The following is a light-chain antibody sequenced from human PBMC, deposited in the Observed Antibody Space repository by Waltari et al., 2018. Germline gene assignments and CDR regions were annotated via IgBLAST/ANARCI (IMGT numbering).Light chain of an antibody. V-gene: IGLV2-14*03. CDR2: DVN. CDR1: SSAIGGYDF. J-gene: IGLJ2*01. CDR3: SSYTSTNTHVV. Sequence: QSTLTQPASVSGSRGQPITISCTGTSSAIGGYDFLSWYQQFPGKAPKLIIYDVNNRPSGGSDRFSGFKSGNTASLTISGLQTEDEAEYYCSSYTSTNTHVVFGGGTKLTVL.